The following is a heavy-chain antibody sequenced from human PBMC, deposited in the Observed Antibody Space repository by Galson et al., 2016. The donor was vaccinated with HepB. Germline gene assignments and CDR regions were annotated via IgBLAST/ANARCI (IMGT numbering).Heavy chain of an antibody. V-gene: IGHV3-11*01. CDR2: ISSSGSGM. J-gene: IGHJ4*02. D-gene: IGHD5-12*01. CDR3: ARDLRSGYDSGIDH. Sequence: SLRLSCAASGFNFRDFYMMWIRQAPGKQLEWVSYISSSGSGMDYADSVRGRFTVSRDNGQNSLFLHMNNLRAEDTAIYYCARDLRSGYDSGIDHWGQGTLVTVSS. CDR1: GFNFRDFY.